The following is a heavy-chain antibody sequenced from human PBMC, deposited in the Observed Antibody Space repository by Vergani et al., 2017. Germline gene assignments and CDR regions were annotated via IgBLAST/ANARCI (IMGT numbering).Heavy chain of an antibody. V-gene: IGHV3-48*01. CDR3: AREITMIGDDAFDI. D-gene: IGHD3-22*01. CDR2: ISSSSSTI. Sequence: WSWHAPGKGLEWVSYISSSSSTIYYADSVKGRFTISRDNAKNSLYLQMNSLRAEDTAVYYCAREITMIGDDAFDIWGQGTMVTVSS. J-gene: IGHJ3*02.